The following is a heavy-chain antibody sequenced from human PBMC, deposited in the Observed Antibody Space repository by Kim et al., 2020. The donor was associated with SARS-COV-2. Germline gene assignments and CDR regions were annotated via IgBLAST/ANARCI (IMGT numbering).Heavy chain of an antibody. CDR3: ARGTGEPTEYFQH. J-gene: IGHJ1*01. CDR1: GFTFSSYS. V-gene: IGHV3-21*01. Sequence: GGSLRLSCAASGFTFSSYSMNWVRQAPGKGLEWVSSISSSSSYIYYADSVKGRFTISRDNAKNSLYLQMNSLRAEDTAVYYCARGTGEPTEYFQHWGQGTLVTVSS. D-gene: IGHD2-2*01. CDR2: ISSSSSYI.